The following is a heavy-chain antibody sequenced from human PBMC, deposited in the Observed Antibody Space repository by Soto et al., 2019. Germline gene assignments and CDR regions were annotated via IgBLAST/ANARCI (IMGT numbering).Heavy chain of an antibody. CDR1: GGSFSGYY. CDR3: VRVTNYYYYYMDV. CDR2: INHSGST. Sequence: SETLSLTCAVYGGSFSGYYWSWIRQPPGKGLEWIGEINHSGSTNYNPSLKSRVTISVDTSKNQFSLKLSSVTAADTAVYYCVRVTNYYYYYMDVWGKGTTVTVS. D-gene: IGHD4-17*01. J-gene: IGHJ6*03. V-gene: IGHV4-34*01.